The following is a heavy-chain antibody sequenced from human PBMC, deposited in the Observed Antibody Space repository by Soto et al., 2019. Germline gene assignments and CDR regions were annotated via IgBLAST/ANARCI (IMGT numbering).Heavy chain of an antibody. Sequence: QVQLQESGPGLVKPSQTLSLTCTVSGGSISSGGYYWRWIRQHPGKCLEWIGYIYYSGSTYYNPSLKNRVTISVDTSKNQFSLKLSSVTAADTAVYYCAASCVGCGGFNYYGMDVWGQGTTVTVSS. V-gene: IGHV4-31*03. CDR2: IYYSGST. CDR1: GGSISSGGYY. J-gene: IGHJ6*02. CDR3: AASCVGCGGFNYYGMDV. D-gene: IGHD2-21*01.